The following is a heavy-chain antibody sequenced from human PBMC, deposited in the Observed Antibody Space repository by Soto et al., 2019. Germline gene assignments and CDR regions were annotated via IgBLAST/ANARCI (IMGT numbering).Heavy chain of an antibody. V-gene: IGHV3-48*01. J-gene: IGHJ4*02. CDR1: GFTFSSYS. CDR2: ISSSSSTI. CDR3: ARDPERSGTSFDY. Sequence: GGSLRLSCAASGFTFSSYSMNWVRQAPGEGLEWVSYISSSSSTIYYADSVKGRFTISRDNAKNSLYLQMNSLRVEDTAVYYCARDPERSGTSFDYWGQGTQVNVAS. D-gene: IGHD3-10*01.